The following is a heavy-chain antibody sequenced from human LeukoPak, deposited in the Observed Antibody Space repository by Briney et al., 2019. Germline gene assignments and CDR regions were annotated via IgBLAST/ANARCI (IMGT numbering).Heavy chain of an antibody. CDR2: INSVGSYT. Sequence: PGGSLRLSCAVSGFTISSYWMHWVRQAPGKGLVWVSRINSVGSYTNYADSVKGRFTISRDNGKNTLYLQMNSLRAEDTAVYYCVKNDGWFHLAQWGQGTLVTVSS. D-gene: IGHD6-19*01. CDR1: GFTISSYW. V-gene: IGHV3-74*01. CDR3: VKNDGWFHLAQ. J-gene: IGHJ4*02.